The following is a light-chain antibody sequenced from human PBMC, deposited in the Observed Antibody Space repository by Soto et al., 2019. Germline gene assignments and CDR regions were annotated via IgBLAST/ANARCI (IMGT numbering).Light chain of an antibody. Sequence: EIVLTQSPGTLSLSPGERATLSCRASQGVSSGYLAWYQQKPGQAPRLLIYGTSTRATGIPDRFSGSGSGTDFTLTVSRLEPEDFAVYYCQQCGSSPRTFGQGTKVDIK. CDR3: QQCGSSPRT. CDR2: GTS. CDR1: QGVSSGY. V-gene: IGKV3-20*01. J-gene: IGKJ1*01.